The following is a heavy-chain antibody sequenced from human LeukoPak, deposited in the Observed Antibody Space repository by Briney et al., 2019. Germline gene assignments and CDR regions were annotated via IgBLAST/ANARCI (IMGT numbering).Heavy chain of an antibody. CDR1: GYTFTSYD. Sequence: ASVKVSCKASGYTFTSYDINWVRQATGQGLEWMGWMNPNSGNTGYAQKFQGRVTKTRNTSISTAYMELSSLRSEDTAVYYCARWHCSGGSCYLDYWGQGTLVTVSS. V-gene: IGHV1-8*01. D-gene: IGHD2-15*01. CDR2: MNPNSGNT. CDR3: ARWHCSGGSCYLDY. J-gene: IGHJ4*02.